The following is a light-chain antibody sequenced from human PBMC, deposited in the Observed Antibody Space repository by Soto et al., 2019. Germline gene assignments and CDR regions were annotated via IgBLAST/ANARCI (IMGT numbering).Light chain of an antibody. Sequence: DIQMTRSPSSLSAAVGDRVTITCRSSQSITTYLNWYQQKPGKAPNLLIYTTSNLESGVPSRFSGSGSGTDFTLTINSLQPEDFATYFCQQSYSRPRTFGQGTKVDIK. V-gene: IGKV1-39*01. CDR1: QSITTY. J-gene: IGKJ1*01. CDR2: TTS. CDR3: QQSYSRPRT.